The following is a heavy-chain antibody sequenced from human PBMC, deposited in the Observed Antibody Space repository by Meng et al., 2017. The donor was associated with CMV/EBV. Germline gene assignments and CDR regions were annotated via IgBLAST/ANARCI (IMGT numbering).Heavy chain of an antibody. CDR3: ARGVGGYEDFNYFDY. D-gene: IGHD5-12*01. J-gene: IGHJ4*02. CDR1: GFTFSSYS. V-gene: IGHV3-20*04. Sequence: ETLSLTCAASGFTFSSYSMNWVRQAPGKGLEWVSGINWNGGSTGYADSVKGRFTISRDNAKNSLYLQMNSLRAEDTALYYCARGVGGYEDFNYFDYWGQGTLVTVSS. CDR2: INWNGGST.